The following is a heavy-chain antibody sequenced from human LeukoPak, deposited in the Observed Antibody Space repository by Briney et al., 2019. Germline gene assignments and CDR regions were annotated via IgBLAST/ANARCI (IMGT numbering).Heavy chain of an antibody. CDR1: GGSISSGGYS. Sequence: SQTLSLTCAVSGGSISSGGYSWSWIRQPPGKGLEWIGYIYYSGSTYYNPSLKSRVTISVDTSKNQFSLKLSSVTAADTAVYYCARIADSSGYYYFDYWGQGTLVTVSS. CDR3: ARIADSSGYYYFDY. CDR2: IYYSGST. D-gene: IGHD3-22*01. J-gene: IGHJ4*02. V-gene: IGHV4-30-4*07.